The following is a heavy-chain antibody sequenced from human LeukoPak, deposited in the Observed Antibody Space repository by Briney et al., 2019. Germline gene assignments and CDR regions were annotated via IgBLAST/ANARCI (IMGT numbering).Heavy chain of an antibody. CDR1: GGTFSSYA. CDR2: IIPILGIA. J-gene: IGHJ4*02. Sequence: SVKVSCKASGGTFSSYAISWVRQAPGQGLEWMGRIIPILGIANYAQKFQGRVTITADKSTSTAYMELSSLRSEDTAVYYCARDLAYCGGDCYYDYWGQGTLVTVSS. D-gene: IGHD2-21*02. V-gene: IGHV1-69*04. CDR3: ARDLAYCGGDCYYDY.